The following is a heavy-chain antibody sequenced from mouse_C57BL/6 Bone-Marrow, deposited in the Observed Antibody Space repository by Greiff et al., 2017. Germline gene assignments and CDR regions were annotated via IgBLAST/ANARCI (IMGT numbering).Heavy chain of an antibody. V-gene: IGHV1-80*01. D-gene: IGHD1-1*01. J-gene: IGHJ3*01. CDR3: APYYYGSSY. Sequence: QVQLQQSGAELVKPGASVKISCKASGYAFSSYWMHWVKQRPGKGLEWIGQIYPGDGDTNYNGKFKGKATLTADKSSSTAYMQLSSLTSEDAAVYFCAPYYYGSSYWGQGTLVTVSA. CDR2: IYPGDGDT. CDR1: GYAFSSYW.